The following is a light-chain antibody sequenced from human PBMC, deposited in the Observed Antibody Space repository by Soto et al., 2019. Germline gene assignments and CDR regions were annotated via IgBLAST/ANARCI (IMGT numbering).Light chain of an antibody. V-gene: IGKV2-28*01. J-gene: IGKJ1*01. CDR1: HSLLYTNGYNY. CDR3: MQALHPPRT. CDR2: LGY. Sequence: DIGISRSALYLPVTPGEPSSISCMSRHSLLYTNGYNYLDWYLQKPGQSPKLLIYLGYNRAYGVPDRFSGSGSGTDFTLKISRVEAEDVGVYYCMQALHPPRTFGQGTKVDIK.